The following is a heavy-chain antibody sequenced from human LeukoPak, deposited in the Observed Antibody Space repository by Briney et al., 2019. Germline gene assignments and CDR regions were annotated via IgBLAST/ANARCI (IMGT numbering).Heavy chain of an antibody. CDR1: GGPIGGHTFY. CDR2: IYYNGNT. V-gene: IGHV4-39*01. J-gene: IGHJ3*02. CDR3: ARLTALAGHRGAFDI. D-gene: IGHD6-19*01. Sequence: SETLSLTCNVSGGPIGGHTFYWDWIRQPPGKGLEWIATIYYNGNTFYNPSLRSRVAISIDMSKSQFSLHLSPVTAADTAVYYCARLTALAGHRGAFDIWGPGTLVTVSS.